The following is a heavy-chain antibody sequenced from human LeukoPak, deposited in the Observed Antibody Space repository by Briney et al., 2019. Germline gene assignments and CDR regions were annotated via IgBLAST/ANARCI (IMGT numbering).Heavy chain of an antibody. V-gene: IGHV1-2*02. CDR3: AKRGVVIRVILVGFHKEAYYFDS. CDR1: GYTFTGYY. J-gene: IGHJ4*02. CDR2: INPNSGGT. Sequence: ASVKVSCKASGYTFTGYYMHWVRQAPGQGLEWMGWINPNSGGTNYAQKFQGRVTMTRDTSISTAYMELSRLRSDDTAVYFCAKRGVVIRVILVGFHKEAYYFDSWGQGALVTVSS. D-gene: IGHD3-22*01.